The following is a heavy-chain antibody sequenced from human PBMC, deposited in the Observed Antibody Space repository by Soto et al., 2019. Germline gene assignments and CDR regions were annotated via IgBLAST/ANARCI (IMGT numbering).Heavy chain of an antibody. CDR3: ARTSAAGKYYYGMDV. D-gene: IGHD6-13*01. CDR2: INTNTGNP. J-gene: IGHJ6*02. V-gene: IGHV7-4-1*02. CDR1: GYTFTSYA. Sequence: GASVKVSCKASGYTFTSYAMNWVRQAPGQGLEWMGWINTNTGNPTYAQGFTGRFVFSLDTSVSTAYLQWSSLKASDTAMYYCARTSAAGKYYYGMDVWGQGTTVTVSS.